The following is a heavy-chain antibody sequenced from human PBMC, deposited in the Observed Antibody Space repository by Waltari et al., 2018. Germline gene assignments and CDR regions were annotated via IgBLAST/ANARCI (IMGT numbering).Heavy chain of an antibody. CDR2: IYYSGIT. CDR1: GFTFSTYGIH. D-gene: IGHD6-13*01. J-gene: IGHJ3*02. V-gene: IGHV4-59*05. Sequence: QVHLVESGGGVVQPGRSLRLSCAASGFTFSTYGIHWVRQSLGKGLEWIGSIYYSGITYYDPSLESRVIISIDTSESRISLRLNSVTAADTAVYYCAVGRGIFDIWGQGTVVTVSS. CDR3: AVGRGIFDI.